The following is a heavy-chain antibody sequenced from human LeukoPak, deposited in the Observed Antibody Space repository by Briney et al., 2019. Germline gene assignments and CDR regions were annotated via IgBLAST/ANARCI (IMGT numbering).Heavy chain of an antibody. CDR1: GYTFTSYD. V-gene: IGHV1-8*01. CDR3: ARGIGYCSSTSCYTDY. J-gene: IGHJ4*02. D-gene: IGHD2-2*02. CDR2: MNPNSGNT. Sequence: ASVKVSCKASGYTFTSYDINWVRQATGQGLEWMGWMNPNSGNTGYAQKFQGRDTMTRNTSISTAYMELSSLRSEGTAVYYCARGIGYCSSTSCYTDYWGQGTLVTVSS.